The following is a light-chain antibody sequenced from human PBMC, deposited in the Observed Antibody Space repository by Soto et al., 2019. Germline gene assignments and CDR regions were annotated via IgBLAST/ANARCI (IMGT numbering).Light chain of an antibody. V-gene: IGLV1-40*01. CDR2: GNS. CDR1: SSNIGAGYD. Sequence: QSVLTQPPSVSGAPGQRVTISCTGSSSNIGAGYDVHWYQQLPGTAPKLLIYGNSNRPSGVPDRFSGSKSGTSASLAITGLQAEDEANYYCSLFKGTNSFVFGTGTKLTVL. CDR3: SLFKGTNSFV. J-gene: IGLJ1*01.